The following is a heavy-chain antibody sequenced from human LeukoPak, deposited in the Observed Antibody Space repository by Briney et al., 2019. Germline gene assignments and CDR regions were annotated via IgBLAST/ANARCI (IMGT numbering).Heavy chain of an antibody. CDR1: GYSFTSYW. CDR2: IYPGDSDT. CDR3: ARPYCSSTSCVDY. J-gene: IGHJ4*02. V-gene: IGHV5-51*01. D-gene: IGHD2-2*01. Sequence: GESLKISCKGSGYSFTSYWIGWVRQMPGKGPEWMGIIYPGDSDTRYSPSFQGQVTISADKSISTAYLQWSSLKASDTAMYYCARPYCSSTSCVDYWGQGTLVTVSS.